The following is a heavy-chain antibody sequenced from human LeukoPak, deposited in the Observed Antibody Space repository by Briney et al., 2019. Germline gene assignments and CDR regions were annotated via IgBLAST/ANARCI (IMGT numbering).Heavy chain of an antibody. D-gene: IGHD4-23*01. CDR3: ARDLIAKAQRWRNSGTPLDY. V-gene: IGHV1-69*05. CDR1: GGTFSSYA. J-gene: IGHJ4*02. Sequence: SVKVSCKASGGTFSSYAISWVRQAPGQGLEWMGRIIPIFGTANYAQKFQGRVTITTDESTSTAYMELSSLRSEDTAVYYRARDLIAKAQRWRNSGTPLDYWGQGTLVTVSS. CDR2: IIPIFGTA.